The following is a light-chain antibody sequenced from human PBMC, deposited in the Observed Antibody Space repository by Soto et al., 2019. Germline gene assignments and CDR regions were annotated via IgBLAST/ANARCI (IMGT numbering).Light chain of an antibody. CDR2: GAS. J-gene: IGKJ4*01. CDR3: QQYTTYPLT. V-gene: IGKV1D-16*01. Sequence: DIQMTQSPSSLSASVGDRVTITCRASRGIGSWLVWYQQKPGQAPKSLISGASNLQSGVPSRFSGCGSGTDFTLTISSLQPEDFATYYCQQYTTYPLTFGGGTKVEI. CDR1: RGIGSW.